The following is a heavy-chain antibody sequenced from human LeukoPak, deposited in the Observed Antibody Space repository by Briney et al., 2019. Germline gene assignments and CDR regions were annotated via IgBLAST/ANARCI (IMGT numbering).Heavy chain of an antibody. D-gene: IGHD2-2*02. V-gene: IGHV1-8*01. Sequence: GASVKVSCKASGYTFTSYDINWVRQATGQGLEWMGWMNPNSGNTGYAQKFQGRVTMIRNTSISTAYMELSSLRSEDTAVYYCARVPPRPYCSSTSCYIFPGDFAPGGKEPLVTVSS. J-gene: IGHJ5*02. CDR3: ARVPPRPYCSSTSCYIFPGDFAP. CDR2: MNPNSGNT. CDR1: GYTFTSYD.